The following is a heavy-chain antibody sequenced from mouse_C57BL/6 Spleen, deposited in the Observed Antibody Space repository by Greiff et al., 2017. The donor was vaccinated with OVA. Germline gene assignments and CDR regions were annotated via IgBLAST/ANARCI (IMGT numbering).Heavy chain of an antibody. CDR1: GYTFTSYW. V-gene: IGHV1-69*01. D-gene: IGHD5-1*01. J-gene: IGHJ4*01. Sequence: QVQLQQPGAELVMPGASVKLSCKASGYTFTSYWMHWVKQRPGQGLEWIGEIDPSDSYPHYNQKFKGKSTLTVDKSSSTAYMQLSSLTSEDSAVYYGARRCTPYGMDYWGQGTSVTVSS. CDR2: IDPSDSYP. CDR3: ARRCTPYGMDY.